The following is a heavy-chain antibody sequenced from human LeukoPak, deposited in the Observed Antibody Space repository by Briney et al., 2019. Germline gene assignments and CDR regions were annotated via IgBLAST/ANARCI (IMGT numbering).Heavy chain of an antibody. J-gene: IGHJ6*02. CDR2: INHSGST. CDR3: ARITIFPPVYYYYGMDV. V-gene: IGHV4-34*01. CDR1: GGSFSGYY. Sequence: PETLSLTCAVYGGSFSGYYWSWIRQPPGKGLEWIGEINHSGSTNYNPSLKSRVTISVDTSKNQFSLRLSSVTAADTAVYYCARITIFPPVYYYYGMDVWGQGTTVTVSS. D-gene: IGHD3-9*01.